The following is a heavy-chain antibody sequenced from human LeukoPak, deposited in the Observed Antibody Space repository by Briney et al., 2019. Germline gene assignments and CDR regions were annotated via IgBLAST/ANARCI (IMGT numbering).Heavy chain of an antibody. CDR1: GGSISSGDYY. Sequence: PSETLSLTCTVSGGSISSGDYYWSWIRQPPGKGLECIGYIYYSGSTYYNPSLKSRVTISVDTSKNQFSLKLSSVTAADTAVYYCAREGWPYGMDVWGQGTTVTVSS. CDR2: IYYSGST. CDR3: AREGWPYGMDV. J-gene: IGHJ6*02. V-gene: IGHV4-30-4*01.